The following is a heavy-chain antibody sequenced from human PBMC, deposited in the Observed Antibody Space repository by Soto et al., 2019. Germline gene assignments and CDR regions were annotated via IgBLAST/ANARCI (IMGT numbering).Heavy chain of an antibody. V-gene: IGHV3-23*01. CDR3: AKNNGYCSGGSCYTRRYTPLFDD. D-gene: IGHD2-15*01. Sequence: GSLRLSCAASGFTFSSYAMSWVRQAPGKGLEWVSAISGSGGSTYYADSVKGRFTISRDNSKNTLYLQMNSLRAEDTAVYYCAKNNGYCSGGSCYTRRYTPLFDDWGQGTLVTVAS. CDR2: ISGSGGST. CDR1: GFTFSSYA. J-gene: IGHJ5*02.